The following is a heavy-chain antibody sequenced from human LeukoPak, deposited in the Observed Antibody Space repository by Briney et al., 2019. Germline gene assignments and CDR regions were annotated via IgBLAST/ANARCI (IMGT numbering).Heavy chain of an antibody. CDR2: IYYSGST. CDR1: GGSISSYY. D-gene: IGHD6-13*01. CDR3: ARASPQLVTYWFDP. J-gene: IGHJ5*02. Sequence: PSETLSLTCTVSGGSISSYYWSWIRQPPGKGLEWIGYIYYSGSTNYNPSLKSRVTISVDTSKNQFSLKLSSVTAAGTAVYYCARASPQLVTYWFDPWGQGTLVTVSS. V-gene: IGHV4-59*01.